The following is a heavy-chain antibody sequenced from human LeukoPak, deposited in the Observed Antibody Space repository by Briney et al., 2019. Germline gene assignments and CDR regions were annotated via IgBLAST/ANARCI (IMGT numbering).Heavy chain of an antibody. CDR2: IDWDDDK. CDR1: GFSLSTSGVC. Sequence: SGPALVKPTQTLTLTCTFSGFSLSTSGVCVSWIRQPPRKALEWLARIDWDDDKYYSTSLKTRLTISKDTSKNQVVLTMTNMDPVDTATYYCARISYFFNSSGYYYYFDYWGQGTLVTVSS. D-gene: IGHD3-22*01. J-gene: IGHJ4*02. CDR3: ARISYFFNSSGYYYYFDY. V-gene: IGHV2-70*11.